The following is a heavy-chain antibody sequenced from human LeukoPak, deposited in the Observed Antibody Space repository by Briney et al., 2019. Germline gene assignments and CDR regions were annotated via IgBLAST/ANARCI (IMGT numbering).Heavy chain of an antibody. CDR1: GYTFTGYC. V-gene: IGHV1-2*02. Sequence: ASVKVSCKASGYTFTGYCMHWVRQAPGQGLEWMGWINPNSGGTNYAQKFQGRVTMTRDTSISTAYMELSRLRSDDTAVYYCARVPSSGWYRRVAFDIWGQGTMVTVSS. CDR2: INPNSGGT. D-gene: IGHD6-19*01. CDR3: ARVPSSGWYRRVAFDI. J-gene: IGHJ3*02.